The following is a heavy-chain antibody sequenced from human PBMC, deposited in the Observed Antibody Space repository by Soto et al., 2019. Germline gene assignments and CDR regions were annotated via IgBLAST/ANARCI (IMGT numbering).Heavy chain of an antibody. CDR3: ARVDWNYWWFDP. CDR1: GYTFTSYY. V-gene: IGHV1-46*01. CDR2: INPSGGST. Sequence: SVKVSCRASGYTFTSYYMHWVRQAPGQGLEWMGIINPSGGSTSYAQKFQGRVTMTRDTSTSTVYMELSSLRSEDTAVYYCARVDWNYWWFDPWGQGTLVTVSS. D-gene: IGHD1-7*01. J-gene: IGHJ5*02.